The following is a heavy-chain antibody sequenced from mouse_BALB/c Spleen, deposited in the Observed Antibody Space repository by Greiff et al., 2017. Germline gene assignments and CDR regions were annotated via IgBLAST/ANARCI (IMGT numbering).Heavy chain of an antibody. CDR1: GFNIKDYY. Sequence: DVKLQESGAELVRPGALVKLSFKASGFNIKDYYMHWVKQRPEQGLEWIGWIDPENGNTIYDPKFQGKASITADTSSNTAYLQLSSLTSEDTAVYYCARGSYYAMDYWGQGTSVTVSS. CDR2: IDPENGNT. J-gene: IGHJ4*01. V-gene: IGHV14-1*02. D-gene: IGHD1-1*02. CDR3: ARGSYYAMDY.